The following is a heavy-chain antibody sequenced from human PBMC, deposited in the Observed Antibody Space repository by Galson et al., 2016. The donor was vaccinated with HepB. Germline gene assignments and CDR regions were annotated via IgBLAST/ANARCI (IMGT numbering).Heavy chain of an antibody. V-gene: IGHV2-5*01. CDR1: GFSLSTSLVG. D-gene: IGHD4-17*01. CDR2: IYWNDEK. Sequence: ALVKPTQTLTLTCTFSGFSLSTSLVGVGWIRQPPGEALEWLALIYWNDEKRYSPSLKSRLPITKDTSKNKVVLTVTNLDPVDTATYYCAHFDYGRQRFDYWGQGTLVTVSS. J-gene: IGHJ4*02. CDR3: AHFDYGRQRFDY.